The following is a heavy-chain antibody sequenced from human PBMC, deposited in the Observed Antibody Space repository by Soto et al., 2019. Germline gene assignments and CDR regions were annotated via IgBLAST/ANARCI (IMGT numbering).Heavy chain of an antibody. CDR1: GFTFSSYA. D-gene: IGHD1-7*01. J-gene: IGHJ5*02. CDR3: ARDHWGGTTWENWFDP. Sequence: GGSLRLSCAASGFTFSSYAMNWVRQAPGKGLEWVSFINSNSGTIYYADSVKGRFTISRDNAKNSLYLQMISLRDDDTAVYYCARDHWGGTTWENWFDPWGQGTLVTVSS. V-gene: IGHV3-48*02. CDR2: INSNSGTI.